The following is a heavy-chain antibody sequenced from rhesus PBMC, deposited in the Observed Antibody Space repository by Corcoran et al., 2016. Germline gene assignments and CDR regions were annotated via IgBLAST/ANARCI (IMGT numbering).Heavy chain of an antibody. V-gene: IGHV4-127*01. D-gene: IGHD5-24*01. CDR2: IDGGSGST. Sequence: QVQLQESGPGLVKPSETLSLTCAVSGYSISSGYGWGWIRQPPGKGMGWIGQIDGGSGSTYYNPPLKSRVTVSKDTSKNQFSRKMSSVTAADTAVYYCARVDTAGTGWDYWGQGVLVTVSS. CDR3: ARVDTAGTGWDY. CDR1: GYSISSGYG. J-gene: IGHJ4*01.